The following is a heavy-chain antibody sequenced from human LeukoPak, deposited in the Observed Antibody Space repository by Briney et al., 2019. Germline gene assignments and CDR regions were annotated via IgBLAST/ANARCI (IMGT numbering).Heavy chain of an antibody. J-gene: IGHJ5*02. V-gene: IGHV3-7*01. CDR3: ARALRYFDWLSTSPEYNWFDP. CDR1: GFTFSSYW. D-gene: IGHD3-9*01. CDR2: IKQDGSEK. Sequence: GGSLRLSCAASGFTFSSYWMSWVRQAPGKGLEWVADIKQDGSEKYYVDSVKGRFTISRDNAKNSLYLQMNSLGAEDTAVYYCARALRYFDWLSTSPEYNWFDPWGQGTLVTVSS.